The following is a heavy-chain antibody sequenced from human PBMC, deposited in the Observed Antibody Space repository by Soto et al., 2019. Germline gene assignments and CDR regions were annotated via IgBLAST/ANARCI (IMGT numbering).Heavy chain of an antibody. CDR2: IYYSGST. V-gene: IGHV4-59*01. J-gene: IGHJ4*02. CDR1: GGCISSYY. Sequence: PSETLALTCTVSGGCISSYYWRWIRQPPGKGLEWIGYIYYSGSTNYNPSLKSRVTISVDTSKNQFSLKLSSVTAADTAVYYCARGLMTTVTTARYYFDYWGQGTLVTVSS. CDR3: ARGLMTTVTTARYYFDY. D-gene: IGHD4-17*01.